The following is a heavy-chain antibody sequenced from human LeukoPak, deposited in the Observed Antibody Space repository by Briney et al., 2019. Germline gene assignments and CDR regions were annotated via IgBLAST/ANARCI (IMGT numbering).Heavy chain of an antibody. D-gene: IGHD4-17*01. CDR3: ARTYYGDYPNDAFDI. J-gene: IGHJ3*02. CDR1: GGSISSYY. CDR2: IYYSGST. V-gene: IGHV4-59*01. Sequence: SETLSLTCTVSGGSISSYYWSWIRQPPGKGLEWIGYIYYSGSTNYNPSLKSRVTISVDTSKNQSSLKLSSVTAADTAVYYCARTYYGDYPNDAFDIWGQGTMVTVSS.